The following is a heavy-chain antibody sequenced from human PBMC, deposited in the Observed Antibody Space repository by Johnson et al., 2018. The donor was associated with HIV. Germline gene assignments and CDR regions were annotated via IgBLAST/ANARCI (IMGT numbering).Heavy chain of an antibody. CDR1: GFTFSSYW. CDR2: IKQDGSEK. Sequence: VQLVESGGGLVQPGGSLRLSCAASGFTFSSYWMSWVRQAPGKGLEWVANIKQDGSEKYYVDSVKGRFTISRDNAKNSLYLQMNSLSAEDTAVYYCASAAAGIETDAFDIWGQGTMVTVSS. J-gene: IGHJ3*02. CDR3: ASAAAGIETDAFDI. D-gene: IGHD6-13*01. V-gene: IGHV3-7*01.